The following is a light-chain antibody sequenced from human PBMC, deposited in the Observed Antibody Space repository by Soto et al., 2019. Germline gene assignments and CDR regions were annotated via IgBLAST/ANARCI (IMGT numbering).Light chain of an antibody. CDR3: QQYYSTPLT. J-gene: IGKJ1*01. CDR2: WAS. Sequence: DIVMTQSPDSLAVSLGERATINCKSSQSVLYSSNNKNYLAWYQQKPGQPPKLLIYWASTRESGVPDRFSGSGSGTDFPLTINSLQAEDVAVYYCQQYYSTPLTFGQGTKVEIK. CDR1: QSVLYSSNNKNY. V-gene: IGKV4-1*01.